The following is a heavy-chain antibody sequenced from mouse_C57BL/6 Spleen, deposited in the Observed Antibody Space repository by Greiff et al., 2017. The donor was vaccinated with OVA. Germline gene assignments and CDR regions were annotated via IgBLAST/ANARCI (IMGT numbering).Heavy chain of an antibody. J-gene: IGHJ1*03. V-gene: IGHV14-3*01. CDR2: IDPANGNT. Sequence: EVQLQQSVAELVRPGASVKLSCTASGFNIKNTYMHWVKQRPEQGLEWIGRIDPANGNTKYAPKFQGKATRTADTSSNTAYLQLSSLTSEDTAIYYCARVDYYGYDDFDVWGTGTTVTVSS. CDR1: GFNIKNTY. D-gene: IGHD2-2*01. CDR3: ARVDYYGYDDFDV.